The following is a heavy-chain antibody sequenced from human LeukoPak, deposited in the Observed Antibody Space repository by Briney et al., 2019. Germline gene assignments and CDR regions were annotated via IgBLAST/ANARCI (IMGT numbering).Heavy chain of an antibody. Sequence: ASVKVSCKASGYTFTSYGISWVRQAPGQGLEWMGWISAYNGNTNYAQKLQGRVTMTTDTSTSTAYMELRSLRSDDTAVYYCARDGVDIVVVPAAKVYYYYYMDVWGKGTTVTVSS. CDR3: ARDGVDIVVVPAAKVYYYYYMDV. D-gene: IGHD2-2*01. V-gene: IGHV1-18*01. CDR1: GYTFTSYG. J-gene: IGHJ6*03. CDR2: ISAYNGNT.